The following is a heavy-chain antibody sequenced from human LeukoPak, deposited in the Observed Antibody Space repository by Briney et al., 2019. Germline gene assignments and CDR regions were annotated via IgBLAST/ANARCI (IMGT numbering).Heavy chain of an antibody. D-gene: IGHD3-22*01. CDR1: GYTFTSYG. V-gene: IGHV1-69*04. CDR2: IIPILGIA. CDR3: ARGVRVAPCYFDY. J-gene: IGHJ4*02. Sequence: ASVKVSCKASGYTFTSYGISWVRQAPGQGLEWMGRIIPILGIANYAQKFQGRVTITADKSTSTAYMELSSLRSEDTAVYYCARGVRVAPCYFDYWGQGTLVTVSS.